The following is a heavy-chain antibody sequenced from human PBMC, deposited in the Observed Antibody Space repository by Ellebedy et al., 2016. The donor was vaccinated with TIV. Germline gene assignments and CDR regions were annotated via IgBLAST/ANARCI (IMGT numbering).Heavy chain of an antibody. CDR3: AKHTSGWSLPFDY. Sequence: PGGSLRPSCAASGFTFSNAWMSWVRQAPGKGLEWVGRIKSKTDGGTTDYAAPVKGRFTISRDDSKNTLYLQMNSLRAEDTAVYYCAKHTSGWSLPFDYWGQGTLVTVSS. J-gene: IGHJ4*02. CDR2: IKSKTDGGTT. D-gene: IGHD6-19*01. V-gene: IGHV3-15*01. CDR1: GFTFSNAW.